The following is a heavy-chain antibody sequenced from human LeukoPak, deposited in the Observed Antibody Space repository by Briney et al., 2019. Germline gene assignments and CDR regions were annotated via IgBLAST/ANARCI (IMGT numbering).Heavy chain of an antibody. CDR2: IYSGGST. CDR1: VSTFSNYA. V-gene: IGHV3-66*01. D-gene: IGHD3-9*01. Sequence: GSLRLSCSVSVSTFSNYAMSWVRQPSGKGLEWVLVIYSGGSTYYADSVKGRFTISRDNSKNTLYLQMNSLRAEDTVVYYCARGILTGLLDYWGQGTLVTVSS. J-gene: IGHJ4*02. CDR3: ARGILTGLLDY.